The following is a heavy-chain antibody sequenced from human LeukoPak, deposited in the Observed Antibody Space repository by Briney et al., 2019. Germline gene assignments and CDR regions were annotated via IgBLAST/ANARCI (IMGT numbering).Heavy chain of an antibody. V-gene: IGHV2-5*01. Sequence: SGPTLVNLTQTLTLTCTFSGFSLSTTGVGVTWVRQPPGKALEGLALIFWNDDKHYSPSLKTRLNITTDTSKNQVVLTMTNMDPVDTATYYCAHDRAGIGFDPWGQGTLVTVSS. CDR3: AHDRAGIGFDP. D-gene: IGHD3-22*01. CDR2: IFWNDDK. CDR1: GFSLSTTGVG. J-gene: IGHJ5*02.